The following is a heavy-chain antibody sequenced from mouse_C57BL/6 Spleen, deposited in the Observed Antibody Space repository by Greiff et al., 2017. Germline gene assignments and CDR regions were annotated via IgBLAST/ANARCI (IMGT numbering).Heavy chain of an antibody. J-gene: IGHJ1*03. V-gene: IGHV5-15*01. CDR2: ISNLAYSI. CDR3: ARQNYYGSSYNWYFDV. CDR1: GFTFSDYG. D-gene: IGHD1-1*01. Sequence: EVQVVESGGGLVQPGGSLKLSCAASGFTFSDYGMAWVRQAPRKGPEWVAFISNLAYSIYYADTVTGRCTISRENAKNTLYLEMSSLRSEDTAMYYGARQNYYGSSYNWYFDVWGTGTTVTVSS.